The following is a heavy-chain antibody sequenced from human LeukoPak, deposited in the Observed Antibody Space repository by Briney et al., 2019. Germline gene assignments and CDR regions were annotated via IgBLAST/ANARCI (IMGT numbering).Heavy chain of an antibody. V-gene: IGHV3-11*01. CDR3: ARINCSGGSCKPNYYYYGMDV. J-gene: IGHJ6*02. CDR1: GFTFSDYY. D-gene: IGHD2-15*01. CDR2: ISSSGSTI. Sequence: GGSLRLSCAASGFTFSDYYMSWSRQAPGKGLEWVSYISSSGSTIYYADSVKGRFTISRDNAKNSLYLQMNSLRAEDTAVYYCARINCSGGSCKPNYYYYGMDVWGQGTTVTVSS.